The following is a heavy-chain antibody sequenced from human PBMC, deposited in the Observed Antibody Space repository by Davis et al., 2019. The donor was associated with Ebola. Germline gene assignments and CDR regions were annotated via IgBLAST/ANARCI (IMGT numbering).Heavy chain of an antibody. D-gene: IGHD3-22*01. CDR1: GYTFTGYY. CDR3: ARVSPKKVVVLTTWDSPENAFDI. CDR2: ITPNDGAA. Sequence: ASVKVSCKASGYTFTGYYIHWVRQAPGQGLEWMGWITPNDGAAKYAQKFQGRVTMTRDTSISTAYMELSSLRPDDTAVYYCARVSPKKVVVLTTWDSPENAFDIWGQGTMITVSS. J-gene: IGHJ3*02. V-gene: IGHV1-2*02.